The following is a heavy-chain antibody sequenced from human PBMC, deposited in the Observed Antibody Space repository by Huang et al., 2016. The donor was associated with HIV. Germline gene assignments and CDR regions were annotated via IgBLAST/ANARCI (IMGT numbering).Heavy chain of an antibody. V-gene: IGHV1-8*01. CDR1: GYAFKSHN. CDR3: AKGRTFSRKACGVDCLAAE. CDR2: MNRGSGNS. D-gene: IGHD2-21*02. J-gene: IGHJ4*02. Sequence: QVQLVQSGAEVRKPGASVKVSCKTSGYAFKSHNINWVRQASGQGLELMGWMNRGSGNSGVFQRFHGRSITAINSAINTAYMELSGLMSEDTGIYFCAKGRTFSRKACGVDCLAAEWGQGTLVTVSP.